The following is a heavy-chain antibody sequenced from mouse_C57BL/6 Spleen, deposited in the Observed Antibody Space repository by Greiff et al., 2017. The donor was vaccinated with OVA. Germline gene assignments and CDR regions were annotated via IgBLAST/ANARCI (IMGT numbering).Heavy chain of an antibody. Sequence: QVQLQQPGAELVKPGASVKLSCKASGYTFTSYWMHWVKQRPGQGLEWIGMIHPNSGSTNYNEKFKSKATLTVDKSSSTAYMQLSSLTSEDSAVYYCARSELITTVVAMDYWGQGTSVTVSS. V-gene: IGHV1-64*01. CDR2: IHPNSGST. J-gene: IGHJ4*01. CDR3: ARSELITTVVAMDY. CDR1: GYTFTSYW. D-gene: IGHD1-1*01.